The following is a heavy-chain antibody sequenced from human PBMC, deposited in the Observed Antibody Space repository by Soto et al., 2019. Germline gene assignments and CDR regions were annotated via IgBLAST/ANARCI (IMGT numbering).Heavy chain of an antibody. CDR1: GGTFSSYA. J-gene: IGHJ4*02. V-gene: IGHV1-69*13. Sequence: ASVKVSCKASGGTFSSYAISWVRQAPGQGLEWMGGIIPIFGTANYAQKFQGRVTITADESTSTAYMELSSLRSEDTAVYYCARIGASTVTTDDYWGQGTLVTVSS. D-gene: IGHD4-17*01. CDR2: IIPIFGTA. CDR3: ARIGASTVTTDDY.